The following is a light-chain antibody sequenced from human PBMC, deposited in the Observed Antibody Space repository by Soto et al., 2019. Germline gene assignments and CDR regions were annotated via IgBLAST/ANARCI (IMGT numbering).Light chain of an antibody. J-gene: IGKJ1*01. Sequence: EIVLTQSPGTLSLSPGERASLSCRASQSVSSNYLAWYQQKSGQAPSLLIYDVSRRATGIPERFSGSGSGTDFTLIISRLEPEDFAVYFCQQYGYSQWTFGQGTKVDVK. CDR2: DVS. CDR3: QQYGYSQWT. CDR1: QSVSSNY. V-gene: IGKV3-20*01.